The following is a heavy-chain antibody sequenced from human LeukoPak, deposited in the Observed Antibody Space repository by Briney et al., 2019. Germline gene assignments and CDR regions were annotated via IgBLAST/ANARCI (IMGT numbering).Heavy chain of an antibody. CDR3: ARGTGAAAGPDRGIH. D-gene: IGHD6-13*01. CDR2: ISGGNT. CDR1: GFTLSSTG. V-gene: IGHV3-23*01. J-gene: IGHJ4*02. Sequence: PGGSLRLSCAAPGFTLSSTGMSWVRQAPGKGLEWVSGISGGNTFYADSVKGRFTISRDNSKSTLYLQMDSLRVEDTAIYYCARGTGAAAGPDRGIHWGQGTLVTASS.